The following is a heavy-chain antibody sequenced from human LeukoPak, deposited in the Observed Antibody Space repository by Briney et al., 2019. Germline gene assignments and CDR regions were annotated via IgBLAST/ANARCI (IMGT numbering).Heavy chain of an antibody. CDR3: AKSADYYGSGSYYGYYGMDV. J-gene: IGHJ6*02. D-gene: IGHD3-10*01. Sequence: GGSLRLSCAASGFTFSSFIMNRVRQAPGKGLEWVSSISSSSSYIYYADSVKGRFTISRDNAKNSLYLQMNSLRAEDTAVYYCAKSADYYGSGSYYGYYGMDVWGQGTTVTVSS. CDR1: GFTFSSFI. V-gene: IGHV3-21*04. CDR2: ISSSSSYI.